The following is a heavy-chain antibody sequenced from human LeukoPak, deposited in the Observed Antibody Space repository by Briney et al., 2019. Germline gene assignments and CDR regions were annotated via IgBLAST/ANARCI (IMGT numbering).Heavy chain of an antibody. Sequence: GGSLRLSCAASGFTFSSYSMNWVRQAPGKGLEWVSYISSSTSTIYYADSVKGRFTISRDNAKNSLYLQMNSLRAEDTAVYYCARDPQFYHFWSGYLDAFDIWGQGTMVTVSS. CDR3: ARDPQFYHFWSGYLDAFDI. V-gene: IGHV3-48*01. D-gene: IGHD3-3*01. CDR2: ISSSTSTI. J-gene: IGHJ3*02. CDR1: GFTFSSYS.